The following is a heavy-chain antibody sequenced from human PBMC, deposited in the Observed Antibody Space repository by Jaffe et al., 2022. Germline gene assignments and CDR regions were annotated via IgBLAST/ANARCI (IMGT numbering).Heavy chain of an antibody. CDR2: ISWDGGST. V-gene: IGHV3-43D*04. CDR1: GFTFDDYA. CDR3: AKAGDGYCSGGSCFPRDYYFDY. D-gene: IGHD2-15*01. Sequence: EVQLVESGGVVVQPGGSLRLSCAASGFTFDDYAMHWVRQAPGKGLEWVSLISWDGGSTYYADSVKGRFTISRDNSKNSLYLQMNSLRAEDTALYYCAKAGDGYCSGGSCFPRDYYFDYWGQGTLVTVSS. J-gene: IGHJ4*02.